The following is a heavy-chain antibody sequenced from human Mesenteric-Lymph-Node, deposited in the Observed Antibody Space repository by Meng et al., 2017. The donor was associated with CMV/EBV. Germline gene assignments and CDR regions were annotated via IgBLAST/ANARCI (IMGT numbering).Heavy chain of an antibody. D-gene: IGHD3-10*01. V-gene: IGHV3-66*01. CDR3: TGDSVSNPNLDY. CDR1: GFNVRDKY. CDR2: IYRGDNT. Sequence: VHLVESGGGLVQPGGSLRLSCAASGFNVRDKYMSWVRQAPGKGLEWVCIIYRGDNTYYIDSVKARFTVSRDNSKNTMYLQMNSLRVEDTAVYYCTGDSVSNPNLDYWGQGTLVTVSS. J-gene: IGHJ4*02.